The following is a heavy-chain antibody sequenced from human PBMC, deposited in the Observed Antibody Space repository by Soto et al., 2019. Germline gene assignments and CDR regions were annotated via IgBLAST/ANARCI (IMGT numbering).Heavy chain of an antibody. J-gene: IGHJ5*02. V-gene: IGHV1-18*01. CDR2: ISAYNGNT. Sequence: GASVKVSCKASGYTFTSYGISWVRQAPGQGLEWMGWISAYNGNTNYAQKLQGRVTMTTDTSTSTAYTELRSLRSDDTAVYYCARVGYDFWSGSSKGWFDPWGQGTLVTVSS. CDR3: ARVGYDFWSGSSKGWFDP. CDR1: GYTFTSYG. D-gene: IGHD3-3*01.